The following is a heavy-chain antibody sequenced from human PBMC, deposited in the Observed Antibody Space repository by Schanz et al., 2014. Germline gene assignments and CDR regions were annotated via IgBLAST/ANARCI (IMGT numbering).Heavy chain of an antibody. V-gene: IGHV3-9*01. CDR1: GFTFDDHA. CDR3: ARDDKRYFDWLSTFDL. CDR2: ISWNSGSI. J-gene: IGHJ3*01. D-gene: IGHD3-9*01. Sequence: EVQLVESGGGLVQPGRSLRLSCAASGFTFDDHAMHWVRQVPGKGLEWVSGISWNSGSIGYADSVKGRFTISRDDAKNSLYLQLNSLRAEDTAVYYCARDDKRYFDWLSTFDLWGQGTMVAVSS.